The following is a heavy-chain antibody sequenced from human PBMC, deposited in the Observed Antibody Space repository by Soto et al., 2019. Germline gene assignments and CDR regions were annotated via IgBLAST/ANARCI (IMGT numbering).Heavy chain of an antibody. V-gene: IGHV1-69*01. CDR1: GGTFTSYA. CDR3: GREDYGSGLPGADYYGLDV. J-gene: IGHJ6*02. D-gene: IGHD3-10*01. Sequence: QVQLVQSGSEVKKPGSSVKVSCKASGGTFTSYAISWVRQAPGQGLEWMGGIIPVLGSTTYSETFQGRLTFTAVESTSTAYMELSSLTSADTAIYYCGREDYGSGLPGADYYGLDVWGQGPTVIVAS. CDR2: IIPVLGST.